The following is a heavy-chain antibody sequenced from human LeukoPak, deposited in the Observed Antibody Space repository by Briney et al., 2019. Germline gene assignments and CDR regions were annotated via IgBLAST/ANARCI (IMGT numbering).Heavy chain of an antibody. J-gene: IGHJ4*02. V-gene: IGHV3-7*01. CDR3: ARDRKGGDY. D-gene: IGHD3-16*01. Sequence: PGGSLRLSCAVSGFTFSTYLMSWVRQAPGKGLEWVANIKQDGSEKYYVDSVKGRFTISRDNAKNSLYLQMNSLRVEDTAAYYCARDRKGGDYWGQGTLVTVSS. CDR2: IKQDGSEK. CDR1: GFTFSTYL.